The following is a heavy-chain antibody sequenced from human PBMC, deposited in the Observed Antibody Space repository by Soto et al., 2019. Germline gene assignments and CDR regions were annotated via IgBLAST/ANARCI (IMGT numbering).Heavy chain of an antibody. CDR3: ARDLWGGKSVNDAFDI. D-gene: IGHD3-16*01. CDR2: TYYRSKWYN. CDR1: GDSVSSNSAA. J-gene: IGHJ3*02. V-gene: IGHV6-1*01. Sequence: QSQTLSLTCAISGDSVSSNSAAWHWIRQSPSRGLEWLGRTYYRSKWYNDYAVSVKSRITINPDTSKNQFSLQLNSVTPEDTAVYYCARDLWGGKSVNDAFDIWGQGTMVTVSS.